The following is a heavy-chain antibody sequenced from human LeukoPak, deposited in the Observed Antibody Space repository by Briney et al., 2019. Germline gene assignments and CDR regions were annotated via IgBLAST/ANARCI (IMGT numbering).Heavy chain of an antibody. D-gene: IGHD1-26*01. CDR3: ARESSGTYYHFDY. J-gene: IGHJ4*02. Sequence: GGSLRLSCAASGFTFSSYSMNWVRQAPGKGLEWVSYISTSSSTRYYADSVKGRFTISRDNAKNSLYLQMSSLRDEDTAVYFCARESSGTYYHFDYWGQGTLVTVSS. CDR1: GFTFSSYS. CDR2: ISTSSSTR. V-gene: IGHV3-48*02.